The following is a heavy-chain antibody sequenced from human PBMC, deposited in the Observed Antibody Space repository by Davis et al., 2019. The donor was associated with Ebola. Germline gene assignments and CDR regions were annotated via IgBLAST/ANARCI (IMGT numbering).Heavy chain of an antibody. V-gene: IGHV1-8*02. Sequence: ASVKVSCKASGGTFSSYTISWVRQATGQGLEWMGWMNPNSGNTGYAQKFQGRVTMTRNTSISTAYMELSSLRSEDTAVYYCAREPIVVVTATYYYYGMDVWGQGTTVTVSS. CDR2: MNPNSGNT. D-gene: IGHD2-21*02. J-gene: IGHJ6*02. CDR1: GGTFSSYT. CDR3: AREPIVVVTATYYYYGMDV.